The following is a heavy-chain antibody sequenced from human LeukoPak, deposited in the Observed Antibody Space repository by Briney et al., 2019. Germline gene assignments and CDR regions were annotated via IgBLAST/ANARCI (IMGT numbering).Heavy chain of an antibody. CDR3: ARLSDSSGWYEARIYYFDY. J-gene: IGHJ4*02. CDR2: IYYSAST. Sequence: TASETLSLTCTVSGGSISSYYWSWIRQPPGKGLEWIGYIYYSASTNYNPSLKSRVTISVDTSKNQFSLKLSSVTAADTAVYYCARLSDSSGWYEARIYYFDYWGQGTLVTVSS. D-gene: IGHD6-19*01. V-gene: IGHV4-59*08. CDR1: GGSISSYY.